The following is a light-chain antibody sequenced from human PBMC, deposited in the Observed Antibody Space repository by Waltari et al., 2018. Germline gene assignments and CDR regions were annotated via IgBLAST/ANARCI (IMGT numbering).Light chain of an antibody. Sequence: DIVMTQSPDSLAVSLGERATINCKSRQSVIYSSNTRSSLAWYQQKPGQPPKLLTYWASTRQPGVPDRFSGSGSGTDFTLTISTLQAEDVAVYYCHQYCSTPLTFGQGTKVDIK. CDR1: QSVIYSSNTRSS. CDR3: HQYCSTPLT. CDR2: WAS. V-gene: IGKV4-1*01. J-gene: IGKJ1*01.